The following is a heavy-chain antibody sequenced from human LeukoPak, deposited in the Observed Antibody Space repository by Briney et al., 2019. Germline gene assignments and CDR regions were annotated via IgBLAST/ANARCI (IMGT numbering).Heavy chain of an antibody. D-gene: IGHD6-13*01. CDR3: ARVDSTSWLIYGMDV. CDR1: GFTFVSYA. J-gene: IGHJ6*02. CDR2: ISYDGGNR. V-gene: IGHV3-30-3*01. Sequence: PGRSLRLSCAAAGFTFVSYAMHWVRQAPGKGLEWVAAISYDGGNRHYAGSVKGRFTISRDNSNNMFYVQMSNLRPEDTAVYYCARVDSTSWLIYGMDVWGQGTTVTVSS.